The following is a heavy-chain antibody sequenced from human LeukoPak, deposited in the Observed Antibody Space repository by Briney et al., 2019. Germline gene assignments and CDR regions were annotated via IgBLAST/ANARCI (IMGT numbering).Heavy chain of an antibody. J-gene: IGHJ4*02. CDR1: GGSFSGYY. V-gene: IGHV4-34*01. Sequence: SETLSLTCAVYGGSFSGYYWSWIRQPPGKGLEWIGEINHSGSTNYNPSLKSRVTISVDTSKNQFSLKLSSVTAADTAVYYCARPEIGIAVAGTFFDYWGQGTLVTVS. CDR3: ARPEIGIAVAGTFFDY. D-gene: IGHD6-19*01. CDR2: INHSGST.